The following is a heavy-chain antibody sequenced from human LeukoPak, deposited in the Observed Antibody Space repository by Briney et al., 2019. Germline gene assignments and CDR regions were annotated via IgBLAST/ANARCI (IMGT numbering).Heavy chain of an antibody. CDR2: MKPNSGNT. V-gene: IGHV1-8*01. D-gene: IGHD3-10*01. CDR1: GYTFTRYD. Sequence: GASVKVSRMASGYTFTRYDINWVRQATGQGLEWMGWMKPNSGNTGNAQKFQGRVTMTRNTSISTAYMELSRLRSEETAVYYCARGGITMVRGYGMDVWGQGTTVTVSS. CDR3: ARGGITMVRGYGMDV. J-gene: IGHJ6*02.